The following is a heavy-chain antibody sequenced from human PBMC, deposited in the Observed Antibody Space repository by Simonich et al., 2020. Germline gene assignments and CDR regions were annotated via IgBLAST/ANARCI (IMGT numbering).Heavy chain of an antibody. CDR3: ARQRVLMVYAIDY. Sequence: QLQLQESGPVLVKPSETLSLTCTVSGGSISSSSYYWGWIRQPPGKGLEWIGSIYYSGSTYYNPSLKSRVTISVDTSKNQFSLKLSSVTAADTAVYYCARQRVLMVYAIDYWGQGTLVTVSS. V-gene: IGHV4-39*01. CDR1: GGSISSSSYY. J-gene: IGHJ4*02. D-gene: IGHD2-8*01. CDR2: IYYSGST.